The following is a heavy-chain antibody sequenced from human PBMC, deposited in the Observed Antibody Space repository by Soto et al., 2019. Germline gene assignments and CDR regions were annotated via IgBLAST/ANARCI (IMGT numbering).Heavy chain of an antibody. V-gene: IGHV3-33*01. CDR1: GFTFSSYG. D-gene: IGHD2-2*01. Sequence: PGGSLRLSCAASGFTFSSYGMHWVRQAPGKGLEWVAVIWYDGSNKYYADSVKGRFTISRDNSKNTLYLQMNSLRAEDTAVYYCARDIPGYCSSTSCLGGMDVWGQGTTVTVSS. CDR2: IWYDGSNK. J-gene: IGHJ6*02. CDR3: ARDIPGYCSSTSCLGGMDV.